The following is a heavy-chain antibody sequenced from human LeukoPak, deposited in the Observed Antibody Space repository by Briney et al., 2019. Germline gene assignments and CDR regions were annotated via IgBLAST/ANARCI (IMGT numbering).Heavy chain of an antibody. V-gene: IGHV3-48*04. J-gene: IGHJ4*02. CDR1: GFTFKFYS. CDR2: ISTNTTTI. D-gene: IGHD6-13*01. CDR3: ARVGGAAAVNFDY. Sequence: PGGSLRLSCAASGFTFKFYSMNWVRQAPGKGLEWVSYISTNTTTIYYADSVKGRFTISRDNAKNSLYLQMNSLRAEDTAVYYCARVGGAAAVNFDYWGQGTLVTVSS.